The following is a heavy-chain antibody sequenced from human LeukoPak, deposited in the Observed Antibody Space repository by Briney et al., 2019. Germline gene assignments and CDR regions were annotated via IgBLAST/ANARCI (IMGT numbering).Heavy chain of an antibody. CDR1: GYSFTSYW. CDR3: ARCSSSWYYGRYFDY. D-gene: IGHD6-13*01. CDR2: IYPGDSDT. Sequence: GESLKISCKGSGYSFTSYWIGWVRQMPGKGLEWMGIIYPGDSDTRYSPSFQGQVTISADKSISTAYLQWSSLKASDTAMYYCARCSSSWYYGRYFDYWGQGTLVTVSS. J-gene: IGHJ4*02. V-gene: IGHV5-51*01.